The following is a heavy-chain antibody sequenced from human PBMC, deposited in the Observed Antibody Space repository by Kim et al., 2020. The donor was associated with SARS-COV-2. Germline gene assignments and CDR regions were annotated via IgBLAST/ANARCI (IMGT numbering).Heavy chain of an antibody. V-gene: IGHV1-3*01. D-gene: IGHD3-10*01. Sequence: ASVKVSCKASGYTFTSYAMHWVRQAPGQRLEWMGWINAGNGNTKYSQKFQGRVTITRDTSASTAYMELSSLRSEDTAVYYCARGGELLWFGELGPWRCWGQGTLVTVSS. J-gene: IGHJ4*02. CDR2: INAGNGNT. CDR3: ARGGELLWFGELGPWRC. CDR1: GYTFTSYA.